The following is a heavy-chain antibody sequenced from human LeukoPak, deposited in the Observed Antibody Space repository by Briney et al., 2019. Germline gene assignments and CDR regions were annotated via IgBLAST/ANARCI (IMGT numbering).Heavy chain of an antibody. D-gene: IGHD3-16*01. Sequence: GGSLRLSCGASGFTFSSHAMSWVRQAPGKGLEWVSSISGSGGATYYADSVKGRFTISRDNSKNTLHLQMNSLRAEDTAVYYCAKQVGLGPNFDYWGQGTLVTVSS. CDR3: AKQVGLGPNFDY. CDR1: GFTFSSHA. J-gene: IGHJ4*02. V-gene: IGHV3-23*01. CDR2: ISGSGGAT.